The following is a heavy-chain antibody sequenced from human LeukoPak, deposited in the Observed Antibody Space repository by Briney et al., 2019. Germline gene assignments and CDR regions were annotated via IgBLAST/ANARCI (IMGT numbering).Heavy chain of an antibody. CDR3: TTDGYCSGGNCYSFDY. CDR2: IKIKIDGGTI. Sequence: GGSLRLSCAASGLTFSKAWMSWVRQAPGKGLEWVGRIKIKIDGGTIEYAAPVKGRFTISRDDSKNTQYLQMNSLKTEDTAVYYCTTDGYCSGGNCYSFDYWGQGILVTVST. CDR1: GLTFSKAW. J-gene: IGHJ4*02. D-gene: IGHD2-15*01. V-gene: IGHV3-15*01.